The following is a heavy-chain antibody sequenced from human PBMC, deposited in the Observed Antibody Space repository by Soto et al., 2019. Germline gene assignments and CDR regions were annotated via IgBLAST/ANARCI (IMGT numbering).Heavy chain of an antibody. J-gene: IGHJ4*02. CDR3: ARHRAVAGLDY. CDR1: GDSVNSDNYY. CDR2: IYFSGST. D-gene: IGHD6-13*01. Sequence: SETLFLTCDVFGDSVNSDNYYWTWIRQPPGKDLEWIGNIYFSGSTYYNPSLNSRVTLSIDTSKNHFSLKLTSVTAADNAMYYCARHRAVAGLDYWGQGTLVTVSS. V-gene: IGHV4-39*01.